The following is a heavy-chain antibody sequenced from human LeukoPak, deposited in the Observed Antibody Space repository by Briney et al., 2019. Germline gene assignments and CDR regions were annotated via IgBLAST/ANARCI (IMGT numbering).Heavy chain of an antibody. CDR2: ISGSGDNT. Sequence: GGSLRLSCAASGFTFSSYAMSWVRQAPGKGLEWVSGISGSGDNTYYADSVKGRFTISRDNSKNTLYVHVNSLGTEDTAAYYCAKGSYYDSSGSFYFDYWGQGTLVTVSS. D-gene: IGHD3-22*01. CDR1: GFTFSSYA. CDR3: AKGSYYDSSGSFYFDY. V-gene: IGHV3-23*01. J-gene: IGHJ4*01.